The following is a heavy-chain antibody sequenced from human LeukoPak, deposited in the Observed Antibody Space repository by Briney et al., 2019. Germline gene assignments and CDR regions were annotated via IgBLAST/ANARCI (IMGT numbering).Heavy chain of an antibody. J-gene: IGHJ4*02. Sequence: PSETLSLTCTVSGGSISRYYWSWIRQPPGKGLEWIGYIYYSGSTNYNPSLKSRVTISVDTSKNQFSLKLSSVTAADTAVYYCARRSIVPDYFDYWGRGTLVTVSS. D-gene: IGHD1-26*01. CDR3: ARRSIVPDYFDY. CDR1: GGSISRYY. CDR2: IYYSGST. V-gene: IGHV4-59*08.